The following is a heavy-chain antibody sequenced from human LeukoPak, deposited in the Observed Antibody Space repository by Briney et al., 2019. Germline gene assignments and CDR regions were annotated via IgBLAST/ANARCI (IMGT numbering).Heavy chain of an antibody. V-gene: IGHV4-39*01. D-gene: IGHD6-6*01. CDR3: ARQAIAARPSWFDP. Sequence: SETLSLTCTVSGGSISSSSYYWGWIRQPPGKGLEWIVSIYYSGSNYYNPSLKSRVTISVDTSKNQFSLKLSSVTAADTAVYYCARQAIAARPSWFDPWGQGTLVTVSS. CDR2: IYYSGSN. CDR1: GGSISSSSYY. J-gene: IGHJ5*02.